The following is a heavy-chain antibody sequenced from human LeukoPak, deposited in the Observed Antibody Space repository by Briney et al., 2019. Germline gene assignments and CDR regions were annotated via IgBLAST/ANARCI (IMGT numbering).Heavy chain of an antibody. D-gene: IGHD3-22*01. V-gene: IGHV1-69*13. J-gene: IGHJ4*02. CDR2: IIPIFGTA. CDR1: GGTFSSYA. CDR3: ARGPLYDSSPSYYFDY. Sequence: ASVKVSCKASGGTFSSYAISWVRQAPGQGLEWMGGIIPIFGTANYAQKFQGRVTITADESTGTAYMELSSLRSEDTAVYYCARGPLYDSSPSYYFDYWGQGTLVTVSS.